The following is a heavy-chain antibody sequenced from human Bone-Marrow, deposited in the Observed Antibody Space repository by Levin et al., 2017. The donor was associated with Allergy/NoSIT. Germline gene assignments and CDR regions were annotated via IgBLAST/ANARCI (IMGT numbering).Heavy chain of an antibody. CDR3: ASLGYCSGGSCYPYYFDY. CDR2: IYYSGST. CDR1: GGSISSYY. Sequence: SETLSLTCTVSGGSISSYYWSWIRQPPGKGLEWIGYIYYSGSTNYNPSLKSRVTISVDTSKNQFSLKLSSVTAADTAVYYCASLGYCSGGSCYPYYFDYWGQGTLVTVSS. J-gene: IGHJ4*02. V-gene: IGHV4-59*01. D-gene: IGHD2-15*01.